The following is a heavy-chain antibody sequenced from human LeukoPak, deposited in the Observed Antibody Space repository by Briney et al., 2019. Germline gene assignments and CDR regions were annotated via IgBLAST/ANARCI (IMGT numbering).Heavy chain of an antibody. J-gene: IGHJ4*02. CDR1: GFSLSTSGMR. CDR3: ARMRTDGSGLFDN. D-gene: IGHD6-19*01. CDR2: IDWDGDE. Sequence: ESGPALVQPTQTLTLTCTFSGFSLSTSGMRVNWIRQPPGKALEWLARIDWDGDEFYSTSLKTRLTISRDTSKNQAVLTMTNMDPVDTATYYCARMRTDGSGLFDNWGQGILVTVSS. V-gene: IGHV2-70*04.